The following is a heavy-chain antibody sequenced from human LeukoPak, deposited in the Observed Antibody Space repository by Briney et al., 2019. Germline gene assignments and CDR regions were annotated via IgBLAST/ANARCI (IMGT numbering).Heavy chain of an antibody. Sequence: ASVKVSCEASGYTFTSYDINWVRQATGRGLEWMGWMNPNSGNTGYAQKFQGRVTMTRNTSISTAYMELSSLRSEDTAVYYCARGVRGRPPYYYYFDYWGQGTLVTVSS. J-gene: IGHJ4*02. D-gene: IGHD3-22*01. CDR3: ARGVRGRPPYYYYFDY. CDR2: MNPNSGNT. V-gene: IGHV1-8*01. CDR1: GYTFTSYD.